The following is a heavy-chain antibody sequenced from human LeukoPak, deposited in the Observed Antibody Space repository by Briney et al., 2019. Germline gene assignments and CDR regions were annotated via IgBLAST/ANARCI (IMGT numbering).Heavy chain of an antibody. V-gene: IGHV3-33*03. J-gene: IGHJ4*02. CDR2: IWYDGSNK. CDR3: ARGTFAGAFDY. Sequence: GGSLRLSCAASGFTFSSYGMHWVRQAPGKGLEWVAVIWYDGSNKYYADSVKGRFTISRDNAKNSLYLQMNSLRAEDTAVYYCARGTFAGAFDYWGQGTLVTVSS. D-gene: IGHD3-16*01. CDR1: GFTFSSYG.